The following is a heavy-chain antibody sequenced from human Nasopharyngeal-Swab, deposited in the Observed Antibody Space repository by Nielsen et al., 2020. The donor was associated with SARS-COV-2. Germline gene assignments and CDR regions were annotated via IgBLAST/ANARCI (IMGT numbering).Heavy chain of an antibody. V-gene: IGHV1-69*06. Sequence: WVRQAPGQGLEWMGGIIHIFGTANYAQKFQGRVTITADKSTSTAYMELSSLRSEDMAVYYCARERGSGWYDRVYYGMDVWGQGTTVTVSS. J-gene: IGHJ6*02. CDR3: ARERGSGWYDRVYYGMDV. D-gene: IGHD6-19*01. CDR2: IIHIFGTA.